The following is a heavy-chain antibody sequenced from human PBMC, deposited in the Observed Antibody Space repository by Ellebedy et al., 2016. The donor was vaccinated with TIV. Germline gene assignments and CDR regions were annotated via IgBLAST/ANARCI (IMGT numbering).Heavy chain of an antibody. V-gene: IGHV4-39*01. CDR3: ARWFGELLYVRWFDP. Sequence: SETLSLTCTVSGASISRSSYYWGWIRQPPGKGLEWIGSIYYSGSTDYNPSLKSRVTISVDTSKSQFSLRLTSVTAADTAVYYCARWFGELLYVRWFDPWGQGTLVTVSS. CDR2: IYYSGST. J-gene: IGHJ5*02. D-gene: IGHD3-10*01. CDR1: GASISRSSYY.